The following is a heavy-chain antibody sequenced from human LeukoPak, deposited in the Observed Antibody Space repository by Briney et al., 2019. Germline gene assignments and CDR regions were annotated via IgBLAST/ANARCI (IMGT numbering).Heavy chain of an antibody. CDR1: GFTFSSYT. Sequence: GGSLRLSCAASGFTFSSYTMHWIRQAPGKGLEWVSSVSGSNSYIFYADSVKGRFTVSRDNAKDSLYLQMNSLRAEDTAVYYCARALTTLTYEGYWGQGTLVTVSS. CDR2: VSGSNSYI. J-gene: IGHJ4*02. CDR3: ARALTTLTYEGY. V-gene: IGHV3-21*01. D-gene: IGHD1-1*01.